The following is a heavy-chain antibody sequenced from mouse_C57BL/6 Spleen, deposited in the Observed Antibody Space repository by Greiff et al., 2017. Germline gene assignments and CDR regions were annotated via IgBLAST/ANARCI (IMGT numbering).Heavy chain of an antibody. Sequence: EVKLVESGEGLVKPGGSLKLSCAASGFTFSSYAMSWVRQTPEKRLEWVAYISSGGDYIYYADTVKGRFTISRDNARNTLYLQMSSMKSEDTANYYCTRGIQATLAYRGQGTLVTVSA. V-gene: IGHV5-9-1*02. CDR1: GFTFSSYA. CDR3: TRGIQATLAY. D-gene: IGHD3-2*02. J-gene: IGHJ3*01. CDR2: ISSGGDYI.